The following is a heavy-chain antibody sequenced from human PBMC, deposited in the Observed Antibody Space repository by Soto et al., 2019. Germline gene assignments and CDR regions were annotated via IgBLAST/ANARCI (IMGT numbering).Heavy chain of an antibody. CDR3: ARNLGGSYGPFDY. J-gene: IGHJ4*02. V-gene: IGHV3-33*01. Sequence: GGSLRLSCAASGFTLNTQGMDWVRQAPGKGLEWVAVIWNDGGNKYYADSVKGRFTISRDSSKNTLYLQMNSLRAEDTAVYYCARNLGGSYGPFDYWGQGTLVTVSS. CDR1: GFTLNTQG. D-gene: IGHD5-18*01. CDR2: IWNDGGNK.